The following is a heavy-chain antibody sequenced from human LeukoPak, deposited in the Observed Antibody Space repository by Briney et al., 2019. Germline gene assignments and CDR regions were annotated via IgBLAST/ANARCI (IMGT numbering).Heavy chain of an antibody. D-gene: IGHD6-19*01. CDR2: INPNSGGT. CDR1: GYTFTGYY. CDR3: ARDLPSPGISVADDY. Sequence: ASVKVSCKASGYTFTGYYMFWLRQAPGQGLEWMGRINPNSGGTNYAQKFQGRVTMTRDTSITTAYMELSSLSSDDTAVYYCARDLPSPGISVADDYWRQGTLVTVSS. V-gene: IGHV1-2*06. J-gene: IGHJ4*02.